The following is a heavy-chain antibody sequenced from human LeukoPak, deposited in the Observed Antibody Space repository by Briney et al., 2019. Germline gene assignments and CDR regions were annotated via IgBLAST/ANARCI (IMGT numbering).Heavy chain of an antibody. CDR3: VIDTPDSGCAFGT. J-gene: IGHJ5*02. CDR2: IWIGGNYK. Sequence: PGGSLRLSCSASGFAFRTHAMHWVRQAPDKGLEWVAKIWIGGNYKLYVDSVQGRCTISRDDSRNMLYLHMYSLRADDTAVYYCVIDTPDSGCAFGTWGQGALVSVSS. CDR1: GFAFRTHA. D-gene: IGHD6-19*01. V-gene: IGHV3-33*03.